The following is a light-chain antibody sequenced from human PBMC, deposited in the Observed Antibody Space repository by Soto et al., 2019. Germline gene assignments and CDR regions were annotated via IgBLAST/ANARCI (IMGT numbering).Light chain of an antibody. CDR1: SSDVGAYNY. Sequence: QSALTQPPSASGSPGQSVPISCTGTSSDVGAYNYVSWYQQYPGKAPKLMIYEVTKRPSGVPDRFSGSKSGNTASLTVSGLQAEDEADYYCTSYVGNNIWVFGGGTKVTVL. J-gene: IGLJ3*02. CDR3: TSYVGNNIWV. CDR2: EVT. V-gene: IGLV2-8*01.